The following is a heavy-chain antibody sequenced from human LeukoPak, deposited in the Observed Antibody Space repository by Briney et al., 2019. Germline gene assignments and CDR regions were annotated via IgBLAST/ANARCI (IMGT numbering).Heavy chain of an antibody. CDR3: ASRYNWNDAPFDY. CDR1: GFTFSSYG. D-gene: IGHD1-1*01. CDR2: IWYDGSNK. Sequence: GGSLRLSCATSGFTFSSYGMHWVRQAPGKGLEWVAVIWYDGSNKYYADSVKGRFTISRDNSKNTLYLQMNSLRAEDTAVYYCASRYNWNDAPFDYWGQGTLVTVSS. J-gene: IGHJ4*02. V-gene: IGHV3-33*01.